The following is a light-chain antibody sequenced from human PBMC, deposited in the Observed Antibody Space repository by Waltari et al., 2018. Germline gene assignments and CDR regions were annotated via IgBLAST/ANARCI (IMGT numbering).Light chain of an antibody. CDR1: SIDVAGYDY. V-gene: IGLV2-11*01. CDR2: DVS. CDR3: CSYAGSYTYV. J-gene: IGLJ1*01. Sequence: QSALTQPRAVSGSPGQSVTISCTGTSIDVAGYDYVPWYHQHPGKAPKLMIYDVSKRPSGVPDRFSGSKSGNTASLTISGLQAEDEADYYCCSYAGSYTYVFGTGTKVTVL.